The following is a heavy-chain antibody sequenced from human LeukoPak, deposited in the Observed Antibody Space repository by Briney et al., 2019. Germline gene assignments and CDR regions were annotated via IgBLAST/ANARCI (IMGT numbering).Heavy chain of an antibody. Sequence: GGSLRLSCAASGFTFRNYGIHWVRQAPGKGLEWVAVVWSDAKNKYYADSVMGRFTLSRDNFETMVYLQMSSLRAEDTAMYYCTRATTNYFDYWGQGTLVTVSS. CDR2: VWSDAKNK. CDR1: GFTFRNYG. V-gene: IGHV3-33*01. J-gene: IGHJ4*02. CDR3: TRATTNYFDY.